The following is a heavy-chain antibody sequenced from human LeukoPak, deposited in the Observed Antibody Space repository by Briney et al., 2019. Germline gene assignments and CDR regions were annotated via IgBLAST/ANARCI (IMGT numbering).Heavy chain of an antibody. J-gene: IGHJ4*02. CDR1: GVTFDDYG. CDR2: INCNGCSK. D-gene: IGHD3-16*02. V-gene: IGHV3-20*04. Sequence: RWSLRLACAASGVTFDDYGLSWVHQAPREGMDYHSGINCNGCSKGYADSVKGLFTISRDNAKNFLSLQMNSLRAEDTALYYCAREAGVYDYVWGSYRYYFDYWGQGTLVTVSS. CDR3: AREAGVYDYVWGSYRYYFDY.